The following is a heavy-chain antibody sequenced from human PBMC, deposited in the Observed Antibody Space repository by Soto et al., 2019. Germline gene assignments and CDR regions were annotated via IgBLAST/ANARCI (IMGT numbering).Heavy chain of an antibody. D-gene: IGHD3-3*01. CDR1: GGSVSSSSCY. CDR3: GRVEGLAKILYYFDY. CDR2: VYYSGST. J-gene: IGHJ4*02. V-gene: IGHV4-39*01. Sequence: PSETQSLTCPVSGGSVSSSSCYWGWVRQPPGKGLEWIGSVYYSGSTFYNPSLESRVTIFVDKSKNQFSLKLMSLSAADTAVYYCGRVEGLAKILYYFDYWGQGALVTVST.